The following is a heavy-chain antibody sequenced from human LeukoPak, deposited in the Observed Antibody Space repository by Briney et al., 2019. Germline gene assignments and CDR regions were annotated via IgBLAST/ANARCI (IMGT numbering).Heavy chain of an antibody. CDR3: ANSPLVVPLYYYYGMDV. CDR2: ISYDGSNK. CDR1: GFTFSSYA. Sequence: GGSLRLSCAASGFTFSSYAVHWVRQAPGKGLEWVAVISYDGSNKYYADSVKGRFTISRDNSKNTLYLQMNSLRAEDTAVYYCANSPLVVPLYYYYGMDVWGQGTTVTVSS. V-gene: IGHV3-30-3*01. J-gene: IGHJ6*02. D-gene: IGHD2-2*01.